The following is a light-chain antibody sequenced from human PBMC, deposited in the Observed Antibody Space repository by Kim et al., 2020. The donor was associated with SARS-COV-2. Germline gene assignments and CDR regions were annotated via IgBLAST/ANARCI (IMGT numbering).Light chain of an antibody. CDR3: QQRSNWPRGVT. J-gene: IGKJ5*01. CDR1: QSVSSY. Sequence: PGERATLSCRASQSVSSYLAWYQQKPGQAPRLLIYDASNRATGIPARFSGSGSGTDFTLTISSLEPEDFAVYYCQQRSNWPRGVTFGQGTRLEIK. V-gene: IGKV3-11*01. CDR2: DAS.